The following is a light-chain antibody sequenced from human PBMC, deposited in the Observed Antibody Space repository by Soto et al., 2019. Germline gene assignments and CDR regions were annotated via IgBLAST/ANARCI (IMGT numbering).Light chain of an antibody. J-gene: IGLJ1*01. CDR1: SNDVGGYNY. V-gene: IGLV2-14*01. CDR2: DVS. Sequence: QSALTQPASVSASPGQSITISCSGTSNDVGGYNYVSWYQQHPGKAPRVMIYDVSIRPSGVSYRFSGSKSGNTATLTISGLQAEDEADYYCSSDTGDNTYVFATGTKLTVL. CDR3: SSDTGDNTYV.